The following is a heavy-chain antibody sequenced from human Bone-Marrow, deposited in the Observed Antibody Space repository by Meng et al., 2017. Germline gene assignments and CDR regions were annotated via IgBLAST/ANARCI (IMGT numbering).Heavy chain of an antibody. D-gene: IGHD3-22*01. CDR2: IYYSGST. CDR1: GGSIRSSGYY. CDR3: AREGDSSGLKAFDI. J-gene: IGHJ3*02. V-gene: IGHV4-31*03. Sequence: SETLSLTCTVSGGSIRSSGYYWSWIRQHPGKGLEWIGYIYYSGSTYYNPSLKSRVTISVDTSKNQFSLKQSSVTAADAAVYYCAREGDSSGLKAFDIWGQGTTVTVSS.